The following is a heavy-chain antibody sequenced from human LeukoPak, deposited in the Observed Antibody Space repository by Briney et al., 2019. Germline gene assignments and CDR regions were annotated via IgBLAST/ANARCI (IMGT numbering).Heavy chain of an antibody. D-gene: IGHD6-13*01. CDR1: GGSFSSDSKY. CDR2: IYTSGTT. J-gene: IGHJ4*02. Sequence: SETLSLTCAVSGGSFSSDSKYWGWHGQGEGMERYWIGRIYTSGTTNYTPSLNSRVSISVDSSKIHFSLKLSSVTAADTAVYYCAMRERLAAAFDDWGQGTLVTVHS. CDR3: AMRERLAAAFDD. V-gene: IGHV4-61*02.